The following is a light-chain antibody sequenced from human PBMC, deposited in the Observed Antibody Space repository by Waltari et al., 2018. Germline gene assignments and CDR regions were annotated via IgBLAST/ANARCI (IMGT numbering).Light chain of an antibody. CDR2: GAS. J-gene: IGKJ1*01. CDR1: QSIDRN. CDR3: QHYNHWPPWT. Sequence: EIVMTQSPATLSVSPGESATLSCRASQSIDRNLTWYQQKPGQSPRLVIYGASTRATDIPARFSGSGSGTEFTLTISSLQPEDFAVYHCQHYNHWPPWTFGQGTKVEIK. V-gene: IGKV3-15*01.